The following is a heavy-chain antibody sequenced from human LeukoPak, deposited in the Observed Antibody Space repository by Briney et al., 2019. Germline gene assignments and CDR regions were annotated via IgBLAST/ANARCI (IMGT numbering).Heavy chain of an antibody. Sequence: GGSLRLSCAASGFTFTSYWMSWVRQAPGKGLEWVAHIKQDGSEKHYVASVKGRFTISRDNAKDSLWLQMNSLRAEGTAVYYCARDAYRDRYFDYWGQGTLVTVSS. CDR1: GFTFTSYW. V-gene: IGHV3-7*01. CDR3: ARDAYRDRYFDY. CDR2: IKQDGSEK. D-gene: IGHD4-11*01. J-gene: IGHJ4*02.